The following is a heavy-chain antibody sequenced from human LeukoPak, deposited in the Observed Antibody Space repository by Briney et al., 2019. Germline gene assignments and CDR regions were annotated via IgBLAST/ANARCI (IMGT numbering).Heavy chain of an antibody. CDR1: GGIFSSYA. V-gene: IGHV1-2*02. J-gene: IGHJ4*02. CDR2: INPNSGVT. Sequence: GASVKVSFKASGGIFSSYAISWVRQAPGQGLEWMGWINPNSGVTNYAQNFQGRVTMTRDTSTSTAYMELTWLSSDDTAVYYCARERSNGGLRLDFWGQGTLVTASS. D-gene: IGHD3-16*01. CDR3: ARERSNGGLRLDF.